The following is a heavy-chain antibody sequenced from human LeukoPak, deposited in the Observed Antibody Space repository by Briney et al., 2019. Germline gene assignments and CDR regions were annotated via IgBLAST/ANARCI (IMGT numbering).Heavy chain of an antibody. V-gene: IGHV3-53*01. CDR2: IYNDGST. Sequence: GGSLRLSCAASGLTVSSSYMSWVRQAPGKGLEWVSIIYNDGSTYYADSMKGRFTISRDNSKNTLYLQVSSLRAEDTAMYYCARNILFAFDIWGQGTMVTVSS. CDR1: GLTVSSSY. CDR3: ARNILFAFDI. J-gene: IGHJ3*02. D-gene: IGHD2/OR15-2a*01.